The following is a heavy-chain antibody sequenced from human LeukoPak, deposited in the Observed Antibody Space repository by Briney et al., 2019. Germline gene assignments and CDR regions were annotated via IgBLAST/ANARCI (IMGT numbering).Heavy chain of an antibody. D-gene: IGHD2-15*01. CDR2: IYYSGST. CDR3: ARVIGYCSGGSCYKYYFDY. J-gene: IGHJ4*02. CDR1: GGSISSYY. V-gene: IGHV4-59*01. Sequence: PSETLSLTCTVSGGSISSYYWSWIRQPPGKGLEWIGYIYYSGSTNYNPSLKSRVTISVDTSKSQFSLKLSSVTAADTAVYYCARVIGYCSGGSCYKYYFDYWGQGTLVTVSS.